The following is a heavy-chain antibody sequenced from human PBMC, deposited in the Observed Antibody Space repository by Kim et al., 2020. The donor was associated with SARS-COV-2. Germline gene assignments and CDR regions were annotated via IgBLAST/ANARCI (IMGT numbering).Heavy chain of an antibody. CDR2: INTNTWNP. CDR1: GYTFTDYP. J-gene: IGHJ4*02. D-gene: IGHD6-13*01. V-gene: IGHV7-4-1*02. CDR3: ARDLLETGYESDF. Sequence: ASVKVSCKASGYTFTDYPINWVRQVPGQGLEWMGWINTNTWNPMYAQGFTGRFVFSLDTSVSTAYLEISSLKADDTAVYYCARDLLETGYESDFWGQGTLVTVSS.